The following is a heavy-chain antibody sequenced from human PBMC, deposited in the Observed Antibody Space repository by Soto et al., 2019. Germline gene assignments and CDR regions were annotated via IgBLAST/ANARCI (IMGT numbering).Heavy chain of an antibody. V-gene: IGHV1-69*01. D-gene: IGHD6-13*01. CDR1: GGTFSNFT. CDR3: AKGEGRSWYFWFDP. CDR2: IIPIFGTT. Sequence: QVQLVQSGAEVKKPGSSVKVSCKASGGTFSNFTISWVRQAPGQGLEWMGGIIPIFGTTNYAQKFRGRITITADESTSTAYMELSSLISEDTAEYYCAKGEGRSWYFWFDPWGQGTLVTVSS. J-gene: IGHJ5*02.